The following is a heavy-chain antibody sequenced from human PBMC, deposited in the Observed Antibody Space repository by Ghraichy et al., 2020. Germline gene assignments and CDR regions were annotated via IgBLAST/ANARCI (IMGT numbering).Heavy chain of an antibody. V-gene: IGHV4-38-2*02. CDR3: ARAAYNWNYQPDRFDY. J-gene: IGHJ4*02. D-gene: IGHD1-7*01. CDR2: IYHSGST. Sequence: SETLSLTCTVSGYSISSGYYWGWIRQPPGKGLEWIWSIYHSGSTYYNPSLKSRVTISVDTSKNQFSLKLSSVTAADTAVYYCARAAYNWNYQPDRFDYWGQGTLVTVSS. CDR1: GYSISSGYY.